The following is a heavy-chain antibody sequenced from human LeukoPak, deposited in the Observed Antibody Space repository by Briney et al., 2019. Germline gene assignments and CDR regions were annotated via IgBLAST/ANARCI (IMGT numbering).Heavy chain of an antibody. CDR3: ARDGSSGASNY. CDR2: ISSSSSYI. Sequence: GSLRLSCAASGFTFSSYSMNWVRQAPGKGLEWVSSISSSSSYIYYADSVKGRFTISRDNAKNSLYLQMNSLRVEDTAVYYCARDGSSGASNYWGQGTLVTVSS. J-gene: IGHJ4*02. D-gene: IGHD6-19*01. V-gene: IGHV3-21*01. CDR1: GFTFSSYS.